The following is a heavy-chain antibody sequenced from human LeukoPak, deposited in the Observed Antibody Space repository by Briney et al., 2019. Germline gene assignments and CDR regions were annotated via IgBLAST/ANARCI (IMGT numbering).Heavy chain of an antibody. CDR1: GYTFTSYG. D-gene: IGHD6-19*01. CDR2: ISAYNGNT. V-gene: IGHV1-18*01. CDR3: ARSPYSSGWNDY. Sequence: RGASVRVSCTASGYTFTSYGISWVRQAPGQGLEWMGWISAYNGNTNYAQKLQGRVTMTTDTSTSTAYMELRSLRSDDTAVYYCARSPYSSGWNDYWGQGTLVTVSS. J-gene: IGHJ4*02.